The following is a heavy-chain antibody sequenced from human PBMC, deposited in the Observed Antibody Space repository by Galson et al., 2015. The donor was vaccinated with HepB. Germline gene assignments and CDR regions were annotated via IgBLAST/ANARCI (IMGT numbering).Heavy chain of an antibody. J-gene: IGHJ6*02. D-gene: IGHD3-10*01. CDR1: GGSFSGYY. CDR3: ARGSRFPMVRGNRYYYYYYGMDV. V-gene: IGHV4-34*01. Sequence: TLSLTCAVYGGSFSGYYWSWIRQPPGKGLEWIGEINHSGSTNYNPSLKSRVTISVDTSKNQFSLKLSSVTAADTAVYYCARGSRFPMVRGNRYYYYYYGMDVWGQGTTVTVSS. CDR2: INHSGST.